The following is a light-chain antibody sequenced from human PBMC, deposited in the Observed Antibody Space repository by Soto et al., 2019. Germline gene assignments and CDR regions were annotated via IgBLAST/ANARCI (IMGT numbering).Light chain of an antibody. CDR2: GAS. CDR3: QQYHTWPVT. V-gene: IGKV3D-15*01. J-gene: IGKJ4*01. Sequence: EIVMTQSPVTLSVSPGERATLSCRASQSVRSTYLAWYQQKPGQAPRLLIYGASNRATGIPVRFRGSGSGTEFTLTINTLQSEDSAVYYCQQYHTWPVTFGGGTKVDIK. CDR1: QSVRSTY.